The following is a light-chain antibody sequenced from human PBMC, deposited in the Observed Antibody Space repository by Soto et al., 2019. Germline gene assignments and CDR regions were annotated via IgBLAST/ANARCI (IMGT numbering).Light chain of an antibody. CDR1: PSISYF. Sequence: DIQMTQSPSSLSASVGDRVTITCRASPSISYFLSWYQQKPGQAPKLLIYAASSLQSGVPSRFRGSGSVTDFTLTISSLQPEDFAPYYCQQAHGTFGQGTRLDIK. CDR2: AAS. V-gene: IGKV1-39*01. CDR3: QQAHGT. J-gene: IGKJ5*01.